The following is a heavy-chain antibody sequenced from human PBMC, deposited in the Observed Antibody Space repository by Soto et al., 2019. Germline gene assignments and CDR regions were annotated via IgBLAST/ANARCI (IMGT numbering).Heavy chain of an antibody. J-gene: IGHJ4*02. D-gene: IGHD1-26*01. CDR3: ATPLGGSSSR. CDR1: GFTFSSYA. V-gene: IGHV3-30-3*01. Sequence: QVQLVESGGGVVQPGRSLRLSCAAFGFTFSSYAMHWVRQAPGKGLEWVAVISNDGSNKYYADSVKGRFTISRDNSKNTLYLQMNSLRAEDTAVYYCATPLGGSSSRWGQGTLVTVSS. CDR2: ISNDGSNK.